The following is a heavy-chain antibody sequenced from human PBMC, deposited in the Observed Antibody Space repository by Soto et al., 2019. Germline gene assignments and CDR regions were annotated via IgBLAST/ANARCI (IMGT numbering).Heavy chain of an antibody. D-gene: IGHD2-8*01. CDR2: ISGNGGFT. V-gene: IGHV3-23*01. J-gene: IGHJ4*02. Sequence: GGSLRLSCAASGFSFSYSAMSWVRQAPGKGLECVSGISGNGGFTYYADSVKGRFIISRDNSKDTVDLQMNSLRADDTAVYYCVRETKNALDYWGQGTPVTSPQ. CDR1: GFSFSYSA. CDR3: VRETKNALDY.